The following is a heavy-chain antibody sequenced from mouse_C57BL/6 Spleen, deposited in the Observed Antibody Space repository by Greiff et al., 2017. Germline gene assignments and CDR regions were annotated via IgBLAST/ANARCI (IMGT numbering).Heavy chain of an antibody. D-gene: IGHD1-1*01. V-gene: IGHV1-81*01. CDR1: GYTFTSSG. CDR3: ASYYYGSSYEAWFAY. J-gene: IGHJ3*01. CDR2: IYPRSGNT. Sequence: QVQLQQSGAELARPGASVKLSCKASGYTFTSSGISWVKQRTGQGLEWIGEIYPRSGNTYYNEKFKGKATLTADKSSRTAYMELRSLTSEDSAVYFCASYYYGSSYEAWFAYWGQGTLGTVSA.